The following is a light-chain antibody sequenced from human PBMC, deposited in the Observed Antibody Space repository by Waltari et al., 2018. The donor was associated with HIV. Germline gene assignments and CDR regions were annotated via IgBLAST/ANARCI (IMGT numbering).Light chain of an antibody. J-gene: IGKJ1*01. CDR1: QNIIKY. CDR3: QQYNTYPRT. CDR2: KVS. Sequence: DIQMTQCPSNLSASAGERVTLTCRASQNIIKYLAWYQREPWKVPNLLVYKVSSLESRGPSRFIGSGSVTDFTRTISSLQPDDFTTYYCQQYNTYPRTFGQGTKVESK. V-gene: IGKV1-5*03.